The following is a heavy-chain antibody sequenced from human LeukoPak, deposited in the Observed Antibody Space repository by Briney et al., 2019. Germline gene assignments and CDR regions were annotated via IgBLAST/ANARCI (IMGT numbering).Heavy chain of an antibody. V-gene: IGHV3-9*01. CDR1: GFSFKDYG. CDR2: INRNGGGT. CDR3: AKHLTATNTYIFFGLDV. D-gene: IGHD1-26*01. Sequence: GGSLRLSCAATGFSFKDYGMHWVRQPPGKGLEWVSAINRNGGGTDYADSVKGRFTISRDNAKNSLYLQLSSLRPADTALYYCAKHLTATNTYIFFGLDVWGQGTSVTVSS. J-gene: IGHJ6*02.